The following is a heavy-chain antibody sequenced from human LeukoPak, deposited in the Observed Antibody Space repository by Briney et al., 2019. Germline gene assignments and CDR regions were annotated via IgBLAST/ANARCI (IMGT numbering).Heavy chain of an antibody. Sequence: ASVKVSCKASGYTFTSYGISWVRQAPGQGLEWMGWISAYNGNTNYAQKLQGRVTMTTDTSTSTAYMELRSLRSDDTAVYYRARGAVLEWLFQGAYYFDYWGQGTLVTVSS. CDR1: GYTFTSYG. D-gene: IGHD3-3*01. J-gene: IGHJ4*02. CDR3: ARGAVLEWLFQGAYYFDY. CDR2: ISAYNGNT. V-gene: IGHV1-18*01.